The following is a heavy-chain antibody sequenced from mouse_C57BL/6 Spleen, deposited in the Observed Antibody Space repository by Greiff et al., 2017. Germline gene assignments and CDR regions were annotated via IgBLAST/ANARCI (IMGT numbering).Heavy chain of an antibody. CDR3: AREGDYGNYRGAFDY. J-gene: IGHJ2*01. CDR2: INPNNGGT. D-gene: IGHD2-1*01. CDR1: GYTFTDYN. Sequence: EVKLQQSGPELVKPGASVKIPCKASGYTFTDYNMDWVKQSHGKSLEWIGDINPNNGGTIYNQKFKGKATLTVDKSSSTAYMELRSLTSEDTAVYYCAREGDYGNYRGAFDYWGQGTTLTVSS. V-gene: IGHV1-18*01.